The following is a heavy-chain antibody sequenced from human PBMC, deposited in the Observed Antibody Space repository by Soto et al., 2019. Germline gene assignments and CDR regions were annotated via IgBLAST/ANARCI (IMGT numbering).Heavy chain of an antibody. CDR1: GGSISSGGYY. CDR3: ARTGSSWYFSGNEGKFDP. V-gene: IGHV4-31*03. D-gene: IGHD6-13*01. Sequence: QVQLQESGPGLVKPSQTLSLTCTVSGGSISSGGYYWSWIRQHPGKGLEWIGYIYYSGSTYYNPSLKSRVTISGDTSKNQFSLKLSSVTAADTAVYYCARTGSSWYFSGNEGKFDPWGQGTLVTVSS. J-gene: IGHJ5*02. CDR2: IYYSGST.